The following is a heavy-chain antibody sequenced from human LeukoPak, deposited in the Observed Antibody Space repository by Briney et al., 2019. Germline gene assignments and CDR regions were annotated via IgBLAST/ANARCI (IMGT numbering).Heavy chain of an antibody. V-gene: IGHV1-24*01. D-gene: IGHD3-10*01. CDR2: FDPEDGET. Sequence: GASVKVSCKVSGYTLTELSMHWVRQAPGKGLEWMGGFDPEDGETIYAQKLQGRVTMTTDTSTSTAYMELRSLRSDDTAMYYCAVRSGTYPYYFDYWGQGTLVTVSS. J-gene: IGHJ4*02. CDR1: GYTLTELS. CDR3: AVRSGTYPYYFDY.